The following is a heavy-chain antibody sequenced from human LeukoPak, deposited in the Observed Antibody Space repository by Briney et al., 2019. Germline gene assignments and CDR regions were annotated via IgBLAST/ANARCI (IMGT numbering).Heavy chain of an antibody. V-gene: IGHV3-7*01. CDR3: ARDFWGSGDY. D-gene: IGHD7-27*01. CDR2: IKEDGSAI. CDR1: GFPFSNYW. Sequence: GGSLRLSCAASGFPFSNYWMSWVRQAPVKGLEWVANIKEDGSAIYYMDSVKGRFTISRDNAKSSVYLQMNSLRGEDTAVYYCARDFWGSGDYWGQGALVTVSS. J-gene: IGHJ4*02.